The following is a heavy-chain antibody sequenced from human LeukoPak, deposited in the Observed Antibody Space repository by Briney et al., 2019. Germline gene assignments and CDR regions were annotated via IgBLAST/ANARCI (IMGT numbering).Heavy chain of an antibody. CDR2: IYHGGST. V-gene: IGHV4-34*01. CDR3: ARSERYYDSSAYYYSPQGPVDF. D-gene: IGHD3-22*01. Sequence: SETLSLTCAVHGGSFNDHSWSWIRQPPGKGLEWIGEIYHGGSTKYDPSLKSRVTMSVDTSKNQFSLRLNSVTAADTAVYYCARSERYYDSSAYYYSPQGPVDFWGQGTLVTVSS. J-gene: IGHJ4*02. CDR1: GGSFNDHS.